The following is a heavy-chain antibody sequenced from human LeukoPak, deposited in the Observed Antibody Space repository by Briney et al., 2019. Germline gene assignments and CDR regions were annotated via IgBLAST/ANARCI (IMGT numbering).Heavy chain of an antibody. V-gene: IGHV3-21*01. D-gene: IGHD2-2*01. CDR1: GFTFSSYS. CDR3: ARDSVVLPSASLDY. J-gene: IGHJ4*02. CDR2: ISSGSSTI. Sequence: GGSLRLSCAASGFTFSSYSRNWVRQAPGKGLEWVSSISSGSSTIYYADSVKGRFTISRDNAKNSLYLQMNSLRAEDVAVYYCARDSVVLPSASLDYWGQGTLVTVSS.